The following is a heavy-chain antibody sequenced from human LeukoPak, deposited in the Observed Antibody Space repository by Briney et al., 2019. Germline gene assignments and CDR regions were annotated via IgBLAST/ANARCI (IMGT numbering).Heavy chain of an antibody. CDR1: GYTFTGYY. V-gene: IGHV1-2*02. J-gene: IGHJ6*02. CDR3: ARDMDYYGSGSYSLYGMDV. CDR2: INPNSGGT. Sequence: ASVKVSCKASGYTFTGYYMHWVRQAPGQGLEWMGWINPNSGGTNYAQKFQGRVTMTGDTSISTAYMELSRLKSDDTAVYYCARDMDYYGSGSYSLYGMDVWGQGTTVTVSS. D-gene: IGHD3-10*01.